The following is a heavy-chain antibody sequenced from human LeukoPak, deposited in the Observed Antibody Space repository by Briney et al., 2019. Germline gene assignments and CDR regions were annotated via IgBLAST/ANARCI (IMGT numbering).Heavy chain of an antibody. V-gene: IGHV4-61*02. J-gene: IGHJ4*02. Sequence: SETLSLTCTVSGDSISSGSYYWSWIRQPAGKGLEWIGRIYTSGSTNYNPSLKSRVTISVDTSKNQFSLKLSSVTAADTAVYYCAREAVSGWYDYFDYWGQGTLVTVSS. D-gene: IGHD6-19*01. CDR3: AREAVSGWYDYFDY. CDR1: GDSISSGSYY. CDR2: IYTSGST.